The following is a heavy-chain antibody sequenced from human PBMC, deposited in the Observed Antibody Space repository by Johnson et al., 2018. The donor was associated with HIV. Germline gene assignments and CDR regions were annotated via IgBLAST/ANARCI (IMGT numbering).Heavy chain of an antibody. CDR3: TKDAHRVTPQRAFDI. CDR1: GFSFSKYW. V-gene: IGHV3-15*05. CDR2: IKSKNAGGTT. J-gene: IGHJ3*02. Sequence: VQVVESGGGLVQPGGSLRVSCAASGFSFSKYWMSWVRQAPGKGLEWVGRIKSKNAGGTTEYGAPVKGRFSISRDDSQNTLYLQMNSLRPEDTALYYCTKDAHRVTPQRAFDIWGQGTMVTVSS. D-gene: IGHD5-18*01.